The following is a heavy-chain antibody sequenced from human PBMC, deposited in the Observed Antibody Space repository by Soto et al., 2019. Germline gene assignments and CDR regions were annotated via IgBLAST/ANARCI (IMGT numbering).Heavy chain of an antibody. V-gene: IGHV1-69*12. J-gene: IGHJ4*02. CDR2: IIPFFNTA. CDR3: ARLTYLNTWPVFDY. CDR1: GGTFNRSA. Sequence: QVQLVQSGAEVKQPGSSVKVSCKAAGGTFNRSAISWVRQAPGQGLEWMGGIIPFFNTANSAQKFQGRVTFTADETTATVYMELSSLRADDTAIYYCARLTYLNTWPVFDYWGQGTLVTGSS. D-gene: IGHD1-20*01.